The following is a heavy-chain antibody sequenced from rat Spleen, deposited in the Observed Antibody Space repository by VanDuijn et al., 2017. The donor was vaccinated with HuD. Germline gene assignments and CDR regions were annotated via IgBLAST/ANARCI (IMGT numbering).Heavy chain of an antibody. Sequence: VQLKESGPGLVQPSQTLSLTCTVSGFSLISNTIHWVRQPPGKGLEWMGVIWGNGNANYNSVLKSRLSISRDTSKSQVFLKMNNLQTEDTAMYFCARSDYSSPYYFDYWGQGVMVSVSS. J-gene: IGHJ2*01. D-gene: IGHD1-2*01. CDR1: GFSLISNT. V-gene: IGHV2S61*01. CDR2: IWGNGNA. CDR3: ARSDYSSPYYFDY.